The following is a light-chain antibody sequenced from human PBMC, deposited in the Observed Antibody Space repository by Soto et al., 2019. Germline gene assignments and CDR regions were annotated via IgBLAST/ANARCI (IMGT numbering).Light chain of an antibody. V-gene: IGKV3-20*01. J-gene: IGKJ4*01. CDR3: QQYGSSLPVT. CDR2: GAS. Sequence: EIVLTQSPGTLSLSPGERATLSCRASQSVSSTYLAWYQQKPGQAPRLLIYGASSRATGIPDRFSGSGSGTDFTLTISRLEPEDFAVYYWQQYGSSLPVTFGGGTKVEIK. CDR1: QSVSSTY.